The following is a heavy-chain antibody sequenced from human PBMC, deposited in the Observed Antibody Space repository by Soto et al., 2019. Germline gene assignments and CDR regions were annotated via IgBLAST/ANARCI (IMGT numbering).Heavy chain of an antibody. CDR3: ARQDSPITIFGVVSLFDY. CDR2: IYYSGST. D-gene: IGHD3-3*01. V-gene: IGHV4-39*01. Sequence: SETLSLTCTVSGSSISSSSYYWGWIRQPPGKGLEWIGSIYYSGSTYYNPSLKSRVTISVDTSKNQFSLKLSSVTAADTAVYYCARQDSPITIFGVVSLFDYWGQGTLVTVSS. CDR1: GSSISSSSYY. J-gene: IGHJ4*02.